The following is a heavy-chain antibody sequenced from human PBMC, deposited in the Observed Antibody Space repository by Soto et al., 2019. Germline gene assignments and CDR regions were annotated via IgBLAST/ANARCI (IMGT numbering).Heavy chain of an antibody. J-gene: IGHJ5*02. D-gene: IGHD6-13*01. V-gene: IGHV4-34*01. CDR2: INHSGST. CDR3: ASPQGWYSPRLGDWFDP. Sequence: PSETLSLTCAVYGGSFSGYYWSWIRQPPGKGLEWIGEINHSGSTNYNPSLKSRVTISVDTSKNQFSLRLSSMTAADTAVYYCASPQGWYSPRLGDWFDPWGQGTLGTVSS. CDR1: GGSFSGYY.